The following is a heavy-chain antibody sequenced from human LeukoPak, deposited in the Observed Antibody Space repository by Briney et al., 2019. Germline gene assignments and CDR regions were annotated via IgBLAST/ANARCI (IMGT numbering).Heavy chain of an antibody. CDR1: GFTFSSHN. CDR3: ARDRSWASDY. D-gene: IGHD2-15*01. CDR2: ISPSSSVT. Sequence: PGGSLRLSGAASGFTFSSHNMNWVRQTPGKGLEWISYISPSSSVTYYADSVKGRFTISRDNAKNSLYLQMNSRRAEDTAVYYCARDRSWASDYWGQGTLVTVSS. J-gene: IGHJ4*02. V-gene: IGHV3-48*01.